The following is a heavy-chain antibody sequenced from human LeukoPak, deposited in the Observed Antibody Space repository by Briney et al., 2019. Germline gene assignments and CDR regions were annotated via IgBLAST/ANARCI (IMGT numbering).Heavy chain of an antibody. D-gene: IGHD3-10*01. Sequence: PGGSLRLSCAASGFTFSSYEMNWVRQAPGKGLEWVSYISSSCSTMYYADAVKGRFTISRDNAKKSLYLQMNSLRAEDTAVYYCARYGSGSYYPKDVDYWGQGTLVTVSS. CDR3: ARYGSGSYYPKDVDY. CDR2: ISSSCSTM. J-gene: IGHJ4*02. V-gene: IGHV3-48*03. CDR1: GFTFSSYE.